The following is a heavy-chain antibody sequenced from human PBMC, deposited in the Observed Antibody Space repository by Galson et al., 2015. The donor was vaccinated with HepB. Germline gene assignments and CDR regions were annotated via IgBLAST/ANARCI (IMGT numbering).Heavy chain of an antibody. CDR1: GFTFSDYN. J-gene: IGHJ4*02. V-gene: IGHV3-21*01. CDR2: IRSSGVYI. Sequence: SLRLSCAASGFTFSDYNINWVRQAPGKGLEWVSSIRSSGVYIFYADSLKGRFTISRYNAKNSLYLEMNSLRAEDTAVYYCARGVGVGDRGLDFFDYWGQGTLVTVSS. D-gene: IGHD1-26*01. CDR3: ARGVGVGDRGLDFFDY.